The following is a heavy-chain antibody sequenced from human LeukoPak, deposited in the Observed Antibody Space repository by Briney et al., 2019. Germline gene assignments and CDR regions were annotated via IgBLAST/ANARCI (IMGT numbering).Heavy chain of an antibody. CDR2: ISGSGAST. Sequence: PGGSLRLSCVASTFIFNSFDIRWVRQAPGKGLEWISGISGSGASTYYADSVTGRFTISRDNSRNTLYLQMNSLRGDDTAVYYCAKDVGKWESLHFFDYWGQGTLVTVSS. J-gene: IGHJ4*02. V-gene: IGHV3-23*01. CDR1: TFIFNSFD. D-gene: IGHD1-26*01. CDR3: AKDVGKWESLHFFDY.